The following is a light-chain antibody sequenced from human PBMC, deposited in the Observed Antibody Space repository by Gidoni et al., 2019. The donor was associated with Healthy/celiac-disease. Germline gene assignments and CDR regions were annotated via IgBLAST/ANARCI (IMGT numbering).Light chain of an antibody. V-gene: IGKV4-1*01. Sequence: DLVMTQSPDSLAVSLGERATINCKSSQSVLYSSNNKNYLAWYQQKPGQPPKLLIYWASTRESGVPDRLSGSGSGTDFTLTISSLQAKDVAVYYCQQYYSTPQNTFXQXTKLEIK. CDR1: QSVLYSSNNKNY. J-gene: IGKJ2*01. CDR2: WAS. CDR3: QQYYSTPQNT.